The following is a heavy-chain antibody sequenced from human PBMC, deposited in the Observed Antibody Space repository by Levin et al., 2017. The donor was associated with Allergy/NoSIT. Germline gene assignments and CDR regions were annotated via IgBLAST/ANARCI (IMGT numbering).Heavy chain of an antibody. J-gene: IGHJ3*02. CDR3: ARGEDMVRGVLGI. D-gene: IGHD3-10*01. CDR1: GYTFTSYD. CDR2: MNPNSGNT. Sequence: GESLKISCKASGYTFTSYDINWVRQATGQGLEWMGWMNPNSGNTGYAQKFQGRVTMTRNTSISTAYMELSSLRSEDTAVYYCARGEDMVRGVLGIWGQGTMVTVSS. V-gene: IGHV1-8*01.